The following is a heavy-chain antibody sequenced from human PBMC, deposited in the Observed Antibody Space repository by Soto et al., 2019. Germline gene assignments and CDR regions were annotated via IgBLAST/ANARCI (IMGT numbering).Heavy chain of an antibody. V-gene: IGHV4-59*01. CDR2: IYYSGST. CDR3: ARDLRWYGVDSFDY. CDR1: GGSISSYY. J-gene: IGHJ4*02. D-gene: IGHD6-13*01. Sequence: PSETLSLTCTVSGGSISSYYWSWIRQPPGKGLEWIGYIYYSGSTNYNPSLKSRVTISVDTSKNQFSLKLSSVTAADTAVYYCARDLRWYGVDSFDYWGQGTLVTVSS.